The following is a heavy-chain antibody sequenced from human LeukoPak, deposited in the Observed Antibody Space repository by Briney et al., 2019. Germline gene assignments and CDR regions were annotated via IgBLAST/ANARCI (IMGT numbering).Heavy chain of an antibody. CDR1: GLTFSSYG. Sequence: PGGSLRLSCAASGLTFSSYGMSWVRQAPGRGLEWVSAISTTGGTTYYADSVRGRFTISRDNSRNTLYLQMNSLRAEDTAVYYCATGPYDFWSASYSKYYYMDVWGKGTTVTVSS. CDR3: ATGPYDFWSASYSKYYYMDV. CDR2: ISTTGGTT. V-gene: IGHV3-23*01. D-gene: IGHD3-3*01. J-gene: IGHJ6*03.